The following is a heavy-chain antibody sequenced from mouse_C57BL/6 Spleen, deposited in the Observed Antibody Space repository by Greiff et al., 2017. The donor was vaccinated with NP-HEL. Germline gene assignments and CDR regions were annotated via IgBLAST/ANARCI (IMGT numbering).Heavy chain of an antibody. Sequence: QVQLQQSGAELARPGASVKLSCKASGYTFTSYGISWVKQSTGQGLEWIGEIYPRSGNTYYNEKFKGKATLTADKSSSTAYMELRSLTSEDSAVYFCARGRNSNYVYFDYWGQGTTLTVSS. D-gene: IGHD2-5*01. CDR3: ARGRNSNYVYFDY. V-gene: IGHV1-81*01. CDR1: GYTFTSYG. J-gene: IGHJ2*01. CDR2: IYPRSGNT.